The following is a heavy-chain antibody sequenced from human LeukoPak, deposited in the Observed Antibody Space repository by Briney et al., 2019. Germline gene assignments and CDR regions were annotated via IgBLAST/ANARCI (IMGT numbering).Heavy chain of an antibody. J-gene: IGHJ4*02. D-gene: IGHD1-7*01. CDR1: GGSISSYY. V-gene: IGHV4-59*01. Sequence: SETLSLTCTVSGGSISSYYWSWIRQPPGKGLEWIGYIYYSGSTNYNPSLKSRVTISVDTSKNQFSLKLSSVTAADTAVYYCAKDPRPYRAGNYYFDYWGQGTLVTVSS. CDR3: AKDPRPYRAGNYYFDY. CDR2: IYYSGST.